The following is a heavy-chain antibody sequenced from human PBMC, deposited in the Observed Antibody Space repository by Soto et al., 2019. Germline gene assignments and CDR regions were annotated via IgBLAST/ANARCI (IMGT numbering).Heavy chain of an antibody. CDR3: ARDYSSYGPFDY. D-gene: IGHD5-18*01. J-gene: IGHJ4*02. Sequence: GGSLRLSCAASGFTFSSYAMTWVRQAPGKGLEWVSGISGSGATTSYADSVKGRFTVSRDNAKNSLYLQMNSLRAEDTAVYYCARDYSSYGPFDYWGQGTLVTVSS. CDR1: GFTFSSYA. V-gene: IGHV3-23*01. CDR2: ISGSGATT.